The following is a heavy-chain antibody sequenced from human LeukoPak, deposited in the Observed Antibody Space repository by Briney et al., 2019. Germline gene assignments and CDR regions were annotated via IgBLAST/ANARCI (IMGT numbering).Heavy chain of an antibody. CDR2: INPNSGGT. D-gene: IGHD3-10*01. CDR1: GYTFTGYY. J-gene: IGHJ4*02. V-gene: IGHV1-2*02. Sequence: ASVKVSCKASGYTFTGYYMHWVRQAPGQGLEWMGWINPNSGGTNYAQKFQGRVTMTRDTSISTAYMELSRLRSDDTAVYYCARKMYGSGSYQFDYWGQGTLVTVSS. CDR3: ARKMYGSGSYQFDY.